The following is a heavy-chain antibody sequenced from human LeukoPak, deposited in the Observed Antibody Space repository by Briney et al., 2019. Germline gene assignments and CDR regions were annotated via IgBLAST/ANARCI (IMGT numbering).Heavy chain of an antibody. Sequence: PSGTLSLTCTVSGGSISSYYWSWIRQPPGKGLEWIGYIYYSGNTNYNPSLKSRVTISVDTSKNQSSLKLTSVTAADTAVYYCAREYNRNWFDPWGQGTLVTVSS. D-gene: IGHD1-14*01. CDR2: IYYSGNT. J-gene: IGHJ5*02. CDR3: AREYNRNWFDP. V-gene: IGHV4-59*01. CDR1: GGSISSYY.